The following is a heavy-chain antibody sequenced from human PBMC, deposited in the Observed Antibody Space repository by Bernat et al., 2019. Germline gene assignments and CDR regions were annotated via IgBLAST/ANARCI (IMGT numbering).Heavy chain of an antibody. CDR3: ARDTTSQTLGANGMDV. CDR2: ISDDGNKK. V-gene: IGHV3-30-3*01. Sequence: QVQVVESGGGVVQPGRSLRLSCAAPGFTFSSYPIHWVRQAPGKGLEWVAVISDDGNKKYYADSVKGRFTISRDNSKNTLYLQMNSLRAEDTAVYYCARDTTSQTLGANGMDVWGQGTTVTVFS. CDR1: GFTFSSYP. D-gene: IGHD5-12*01. J-gene: IGHJ6*02.